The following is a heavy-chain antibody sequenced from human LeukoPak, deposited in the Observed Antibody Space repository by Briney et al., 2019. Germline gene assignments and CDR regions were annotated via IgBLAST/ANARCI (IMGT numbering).Heavy chain of an antibody. CDR3: AXXXXXXSSGWLSSEYYFDS. J-gene: IGHJ4*02. CDR1: GGSITSNY. CDR2: IYYSGSI. Sequence: SETLSLTCTVSGGSITSNYWSWIRQPPGRGLEWIGFIYYSGSINYNPSLKSRVTISVDTSKNQFSLRLNSVTAADTAVYYCAXXXXXXSSGWLSSEYYFDSWGQGTLVTVSS. V-gene: IGHV4-59*01. D-gene: IGHD6-19*01.